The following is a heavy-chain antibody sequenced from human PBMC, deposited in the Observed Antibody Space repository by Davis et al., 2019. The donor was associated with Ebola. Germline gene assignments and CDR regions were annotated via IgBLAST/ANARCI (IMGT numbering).Heavy chain of an antibody. CDR2: ISSRSNYI. V-gene: IGHV3-21*01. CDR1: GLTFSGYS. J-gene: IGHJ4*02. D-gene: IGHD1-1*01. Sequence: GESLKISCAASGLTFSGYSVNWVRQAPGKGLEWVSSISSRSNYIYYADSVRGRFFISRDNSRNTLYLQMNSLRVDDTAVYYCARDALEYNWNEELDYWGQGTLVTVSS. CDR3: ARDALEYNWNEELDY.